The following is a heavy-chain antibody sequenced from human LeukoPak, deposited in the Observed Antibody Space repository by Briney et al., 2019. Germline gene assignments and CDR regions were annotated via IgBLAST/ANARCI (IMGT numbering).Heavy chain of an antibody. J-gene: IGHJ5*02. D-gene: IGHD4-17*01. CDR1: GFTFSSYS. Sequence: GGSLRLSCAASGFTFSSYSMNWVRQAPGKGLEWVSSISSSSSYIYYADSVKGRFTISRDNAKNSLYLQMNSLRAGDTAVYYCARSPTTVTPYWFDPWGQGALVTVSS. V-gene: IGHV3-21*01. CDR2: ISSSSSYI. CDR3: ARSPTTVTPYWFDP.